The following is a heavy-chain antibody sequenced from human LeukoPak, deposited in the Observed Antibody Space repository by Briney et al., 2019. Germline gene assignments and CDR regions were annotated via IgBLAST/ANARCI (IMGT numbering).Heavy chain of an antibody. D-gene: IGHD2-15*01. J-gene: IGHJ6*02. CDR3: ARDREGYCSGGRWSRCAIGYYYYGMDV. V-gene: IGHV4-59*01. Sequence: PSETLSLTCTVSGGSLSSYYWSWIRQPPGKGLEWIGYIYYSGSTNYNPSLKSRVTISVDTSKKQFSLKLSSVTAADTAVYYWARDREGYCSGGRWSRCAIGYYYYGMDVWGQGTSVTVSS. CDR1: GGSLSSYY. CDR2: IYYSGST.